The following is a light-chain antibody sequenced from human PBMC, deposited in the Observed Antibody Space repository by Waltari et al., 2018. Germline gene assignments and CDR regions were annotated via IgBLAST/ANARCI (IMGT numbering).Light chain of an antibody. Sequence: VVMTQSPPSLPVTLGQPASMSFRSSQTLIYTDGNTYLSWLLQRPDQSPRRLIYKVSDRDPGVPDRIRGSGSGTDFTLGIKKVEAEDVGVYYCMQGTHWPWTFGQGTKMEIE. CDR3: MQGTHWPWT. CDR2: KVS. V-gene: IGKV2-30*01. J-gene: IGKJ1*01. CDR1: QTLIYTDGNTY.